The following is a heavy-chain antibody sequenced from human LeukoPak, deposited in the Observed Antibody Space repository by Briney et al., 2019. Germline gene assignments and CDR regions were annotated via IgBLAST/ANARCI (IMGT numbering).Heavy chain of an antibody. V-gene: IGHV3-23*01. CDR2: ITGNTGIVT. D-gene: IGHD6-13*01. J-gene: IGHJ4*02. Sequence: GGALRLFCAASGCTLSTYAMGWVRKGQGNGLELVSTITGNTGIVTYYADSVKGRFTISRDNSKNTLYLQMNSLRVEDTAVYYCAKRPPDSSSWVFDYWGQGTLVTVSS. CDR1: GCTLSTYA. CDR3: AKRPPDSSSWVFDY.